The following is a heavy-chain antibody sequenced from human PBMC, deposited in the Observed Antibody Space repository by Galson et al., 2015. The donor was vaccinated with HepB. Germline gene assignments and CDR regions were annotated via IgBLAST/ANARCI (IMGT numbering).Heavy chain of an antibody. CDR3: ARIYYDSGPDDAFDI. V-gene: IGHV2-70*11. Sequence: PALVKPTQTLTLTCTVSGVSLNTSGMCVNWIRQPPGKALEWLARIDWDDDEYCTTSLKTRLTISKDTSKNQVVLTMTNVDPVDTATYYCARIYYDSGPDDAFDIWGQGTVVTVSS. CDR1: GVSLNTSGMC. CDR2: IDWDDDE. D-gene: IGHD3-16*01. J-gene: IGHJ3*02.